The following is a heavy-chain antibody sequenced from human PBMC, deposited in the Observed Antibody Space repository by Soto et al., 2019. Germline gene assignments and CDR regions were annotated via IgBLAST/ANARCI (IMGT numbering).Heavy chain of an antibody. J-gene: IGHJ6*02. CDR3: ARSRRELLLAHYYYYGMDV. CDR2: IYPGDSDT. D-gene: IGHD1-26*01. CDR1: GYSFTSYW. V-gene: IGHV5-51*01. Sequence: GESLKISCKGSGYSFTSYWIGWVRQMPGKGLEWMGIIYPGDSDTRYSPSFQGQVTISADKSISTAYLQWSSLKASDTAMYYCARSRRELLLAHYYYYGMDVRGQGTTVTVSS.